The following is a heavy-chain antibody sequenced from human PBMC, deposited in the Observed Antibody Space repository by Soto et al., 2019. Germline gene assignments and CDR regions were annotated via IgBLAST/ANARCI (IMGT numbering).Heavy chain of an antibody. D-gene: IGHD2-8*01. CDR2: FDPEDGET. CDR3: ATQGGYCTNGVCFARYYYMDV. J-gene: IGHJ6*03. V-gene: IGHV1-24*01. Sequence: ASVKVSCKVSGYTLTELSTHWVRQAPGKGLEWMGGFDPEDGETIYAQKFQGRVTMTEDTSTDTAYMELSSLRSEDTAVYYCATQGGYCTNGVCFARYYYMDVWGKGTTVTVSS. CDR1: GYTLTELS.